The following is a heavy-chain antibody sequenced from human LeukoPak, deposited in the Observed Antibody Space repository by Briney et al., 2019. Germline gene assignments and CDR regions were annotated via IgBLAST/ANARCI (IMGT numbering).Heavy chain of an antibody. D-gene: IGHD2-2*02. CDR3: ARVYCSSTSCYNEYAFDI. J-gene: IGHJ3*02. V-gene: IGHV1-2*02. Sequence: GASVKVSCKASGYTFTGYYMHWVRQAPGQGLEWMGWINPNSGGTNYAQKFQGRVTMTRDTSISTAYMELSRLRSDDTAVYYCARVYCSSTSCYNEYAFDIWGQGTMVTVSS. CDR2: INPNSGGT. CDR1: GYTFTGYY.